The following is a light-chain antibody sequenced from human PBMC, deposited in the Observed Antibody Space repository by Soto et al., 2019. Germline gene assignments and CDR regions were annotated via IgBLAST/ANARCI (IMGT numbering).Light chain of an antibody. Sequence: QSALTQPASVSGSPGQSITISCTGTSSDVGSYNLVSWYQQHPGKAPKLMIYEGSKRPSGVSNRFSGSKSGHTASLAISGLQAEDAADYYCCSYAGSSMYVVFGGGTKLTVL. CDR1: SSDVGSYNL. CDR2: EGS. CDR3: CSYAGSSMYVV. V-gene: IGLV2-23*01. J-gene: IGLJ2*01.